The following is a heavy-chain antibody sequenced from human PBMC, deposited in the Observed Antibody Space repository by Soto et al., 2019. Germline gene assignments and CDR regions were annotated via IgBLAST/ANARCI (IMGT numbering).Heavy chain of an antibody. D-gene: IGHD5-12*01. CDR2: ISYDGSNK. CDR3: ARDHLISGSLDV. J-gene: IGHJ6*02. CDR1: GFTFSSYA. Sequence: GGSLRLSCAASGFTFSSYAMHWVRQAPGKGLEWVAVISYDGSNKYYADSVKGRFTISRDNSKNTLYLQMNSLRAEDTAVYYCARDHLISGSLDVWGQGTTVTVSS. V-gene: IGHV3-30-3*01.